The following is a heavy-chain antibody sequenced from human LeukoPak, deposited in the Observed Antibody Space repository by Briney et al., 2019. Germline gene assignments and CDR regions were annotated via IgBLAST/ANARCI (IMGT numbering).Heavy chain of an antibody. CDR2: IYYSGST. J-gene: IGHJ4*02. Sequence: PETLSLTCTVSGGSISSYYWSWIRQPPGKGLEWIGYIYYSGSTNYNPSLKSRVTISVDTSKNQFSLKLSSVTAADTAVYYCARGSDSLDYWGQGTLVTVSS. CDR3: ARGSDSLDY. V-gene: IGHV4-59*01. CDR1: GGSISSYY.